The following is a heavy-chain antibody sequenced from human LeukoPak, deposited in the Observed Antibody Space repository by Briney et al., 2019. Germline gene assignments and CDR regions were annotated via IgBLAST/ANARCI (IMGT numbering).Heavy chain of an antibody. CDR1: GYTFTSYG. Sequence: ASVKVSCKASGYTFTSYGISWVRQAPGQGLEWMGWISAYNGNTNYAQKLQGRVTITADESTSTAYMELSSLRSEDTAVYYCARGNDYCDYWGQGTLVTVSS. CDR3: ARGNDYCDY. CDR2: ISAYNGNT. V-gene: IGHV1-18*01. J-gene: IGHJ4*02.